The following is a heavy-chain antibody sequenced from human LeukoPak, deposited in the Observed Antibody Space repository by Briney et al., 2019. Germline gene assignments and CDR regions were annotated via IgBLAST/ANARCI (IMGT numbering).Heavy chain of an antibody. Sequence: SETLSLTCTVSGASISSGGDYWSWIRQHPGKGLEWIGYIYYSGSTYYNPSLKSRVTISEDTSKNQFSLKLSSVTAADTAVYYCASRIGYSYGVDYWGQGTLVTVSS. CDR2: IYYSGST. J-gene: IGHJ4*02. CDR1: GASISSGGDY. CDR3: ASRIGYSYGVDY. D-gene: IGHD5-18*01. V-gene: IGHV4-31*03.